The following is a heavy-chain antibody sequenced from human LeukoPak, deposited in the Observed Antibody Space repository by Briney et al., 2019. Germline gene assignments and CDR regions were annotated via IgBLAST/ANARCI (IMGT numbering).Heavy chain of an antibody. J-gene: IGHJ4*02. CDR2: INHSGST. CDR1: GGSFSGYY. Sequence: SETLSLTCAVYGGSFSGYYRSWIRQPPGKGLEWIGEINHSGSTNYSPSLKSRVTISVDTSKNQFSLKLSSVTAADTAVYYCARTDLWSGYFFDYWGQGTLVTVSS. CDR3: ARTDLWSGYFFDY. D-gene: IGHD3-3*01. V-gene: IGHV4-34*01.